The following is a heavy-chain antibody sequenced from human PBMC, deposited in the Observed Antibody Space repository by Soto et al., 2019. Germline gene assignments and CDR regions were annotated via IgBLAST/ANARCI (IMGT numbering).Heavy chain of an antibody. CDR2: IGGTAART. CDR3: TSKYSSNWYAGN. J-gene: IGHJ4*02. V-gene: IGHV3-23*01. Sequence: XGSLRLSCVGSGFAFSFYATTWVRQAPGKGLEWVSGIGGTAARTHYADSVKARFTISRDNSKNTLYLQMNSLRAEYTAVYYCTSKYSSNWYAGNWGQGTLVTVSS. CDR1: GFAFSFYA. D-gene: IGHD6-13*01.